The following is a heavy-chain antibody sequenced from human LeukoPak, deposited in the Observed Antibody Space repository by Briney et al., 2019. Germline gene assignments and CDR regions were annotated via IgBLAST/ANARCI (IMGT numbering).Heavy chain of an antibody. J-gene: IGHJ4*02. CDR1: GFTVSSND. CDR2: IYSGGNT. D-gene: IGHD3-10*01. V-gene: IGHV3-66*01. Sequence: GGSLRLSCAASGFTVSSNDMTWVRQTPGKGLEWVSIIYSGGNTYYADSVKGRFTISRDNSKNTLYLQTNSLRVEDTAVFYCARDRPGDGYFDYWGQGTLVTVSS. CDR3: ARDRPGDGYFDY.